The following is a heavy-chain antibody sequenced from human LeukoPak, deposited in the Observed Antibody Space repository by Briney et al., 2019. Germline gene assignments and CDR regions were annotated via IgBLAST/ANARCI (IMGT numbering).Heavy chain of an antibody. CDR2: IYYSGST. J-gene: IGHJ4*02. Sequence: SETLSLTCTVSGGSISSYYWSWIRQPPGKGLEWIGYIYYSGSTNYNPSLKSRVTISVDTSKNQFSLKLSSVTAADTAVYYCARKGVEYSDYDSSGLYYFDYWGQGTLVTVSS. D-gene: IGHD3-22*01. CDR3: ARKGVEYSDYDSSGLYYFDY. V-gene: IGHV4-59*01. CDR1: GGSISSYY.